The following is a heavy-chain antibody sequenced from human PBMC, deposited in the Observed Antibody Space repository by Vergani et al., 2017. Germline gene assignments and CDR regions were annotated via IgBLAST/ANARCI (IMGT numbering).Heavy chain of an antibody. D-gene: IGHD1-20*01. J-gene: IGHJ4*02. Sequence: EVQLVQSGAEVKKPGESLKISCKGSGYSFTSYWIGWVRQMPGKGLEWMGILYPGDSDTRYSPSFQGQVTISADKSISTAYLQWSSLKASDTAMYYCARTQSPYNWNDLWYFDYWGQGTLVTVSS. CDR1: GYSFTSYW. V-gene: IGHV5-51*01. CDR3: ARTQSPYNWNDLWYFDY. CDR2: LYPGDSDT.